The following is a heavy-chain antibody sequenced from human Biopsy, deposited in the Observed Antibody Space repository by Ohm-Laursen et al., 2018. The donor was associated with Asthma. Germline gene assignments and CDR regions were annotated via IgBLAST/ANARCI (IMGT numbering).Heavy chain of an antibody. J-gene: IGHJ5*01. CDR3: ARGQKSAGDRWFDS. D-gene: IGHD6-13*01. Sequence: ASVKVSCKASGYTFIGCHIHWMRQAPGQGLEWMGRINPNSGGTNYAQKFRGRVTMTRDTSISTAYMEVSRLRSDDTAVYYCARGQKSAGDRWFDSWGQGTLVTVSS. V-gene: IGHV1-2*06. CDR2: INPNSGGT. CDR1: GYTFIGCH.